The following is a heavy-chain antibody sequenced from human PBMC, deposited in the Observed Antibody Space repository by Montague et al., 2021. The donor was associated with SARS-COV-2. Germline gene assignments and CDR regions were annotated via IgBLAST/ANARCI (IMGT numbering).Heavy chain of an antibody. V-gene: IGHV4-39*06. Sequence: SETLSLTCTVSGDSVSSSDHYWGWIRQPPGKGLEWLGIVYNSGSTYNTPPGKGRATTSIDASNNQSPLKLNSLTATATAIYHCAGRRLRADYFDFWGQGTLVTVSS. D-gene: IGHD4-17*01. CDR1: GDSVSSSDHY. CDR3: AGRRLRADYFDF. J-gene: IGHJ4*02. CDR2: VYNSGST.